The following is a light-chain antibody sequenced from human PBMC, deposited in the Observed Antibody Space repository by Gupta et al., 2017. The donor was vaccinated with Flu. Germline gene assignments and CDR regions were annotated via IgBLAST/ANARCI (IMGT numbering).Light chain of an antibody. J-gene: IGLJ3*02. CDR3: AAWDDSRNGRV. V-gene: IGLV1-44*01. Sequence: SVLTQPPSASGTPGQRVTISCSGSSSNIGSNTVHWYQQLPGTAPKLLIYSNNQRHSGVPDRFSGSKSGTSASLAISGLQAEDEADYYCAAWDDSRNGRVFGGGTKLTVL. CDR1: SSNIGSNT. CDR2: SNN.